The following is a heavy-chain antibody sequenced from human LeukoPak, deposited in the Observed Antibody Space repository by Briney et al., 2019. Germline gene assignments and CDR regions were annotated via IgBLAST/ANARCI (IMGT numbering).Heavy chain of an antibody. V-gene: IGHV4-38-2*01. D-gene: IGHD6-13*01. CDR2: IYHSGST. J-gene: IGHJ5*02. CDR3: ARGVGAAAEHWFDP. CDR1: GYSISSGYN. Sequence: SETLSLTCAVSGYSISSGYNWGWIRQPPGKGLEWIGSIYHSGSTYYNPSLKSRVTISVDTSKNQFSLKLSSVTAADTAVYYCARGVGAAAEHWFDPWGQGTLVTVSS.